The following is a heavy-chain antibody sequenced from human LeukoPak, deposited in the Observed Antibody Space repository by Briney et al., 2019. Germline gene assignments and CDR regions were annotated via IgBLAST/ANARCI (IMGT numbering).Heavy chain of an antibody. CDR3: ARVAAARKGYYFDY. Sequence: SQTLSLTCTVSGGSISSGGYYWSWIRQHPGKGPEWIGYIYYSGSTYYNPSLKSRVTISVDTSKNQFSLKLSSVTAADTAVYYCARVAAARKGYYFDYWGQGTLVTVSS. V-gene: IGHV4-31*03. CDR1: GGSISSGGYY. J-gene: IGHJ4*02. CDR2: IYYSGST. D-gene: IGHD6-6*01.